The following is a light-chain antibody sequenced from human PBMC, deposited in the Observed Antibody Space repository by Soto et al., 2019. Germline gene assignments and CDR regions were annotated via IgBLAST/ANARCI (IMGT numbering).Light chain of an antibody. V-gene: IGKV1-5*03. CDR1: QSISSW. J-gene: IGKJ1*01. CDR3: QQSYSTPPWT. CDR2: KAS. Sequence: GDSVTITCRASQSISSWLAWYQQKPGKAPNLLIYKASSLESGVPSRFSGSGSGTEFTLTISSLQPDDFATYYCQQSYSTPPWTFGQGTKVDI.